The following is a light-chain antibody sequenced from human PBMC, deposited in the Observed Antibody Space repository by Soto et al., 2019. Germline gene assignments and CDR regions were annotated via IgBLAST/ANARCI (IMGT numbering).Light chain of an antibody. Sequence: VLPQPPSVSVAPGQRVTISCTGSSSNIGTGYAVHWYQQLPGKAPKLLIYGNTNRPSGVPDRFSGSKSGTSASLAITGLQAEDEADYYCQSYDSSLSASYVFGGGTKGTVL. CDR3: QSYDSSLSASYV. V-gene: IGLV1-40*01. CDR1: SSNIGTGYA. CDR2: GNT. J-gene: IGLJ1*01.